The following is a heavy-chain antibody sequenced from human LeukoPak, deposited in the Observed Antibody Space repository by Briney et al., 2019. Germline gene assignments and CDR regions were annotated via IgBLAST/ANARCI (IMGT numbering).Heavy chain of an antibody. CDR2: IRYDGSTK. D-gene: IGHD2-2*02. CDR3: AKDISYCSSTSCYTRPRYFDY. V-gene: IGHV3-30*02. Sequence: PGGPLSLSCAASGFIFSCYSMHWLRLAPGKGLGRGAFIRYDGSTKYYADPVKGRFTISSDNSKNTLYLQMNSLRAEDTAVYYCAKDISYCSSTSCYTRPRYFDYWGQGTLVTVSS. CDR1: GFIFSCYS. J-gene: IGHJ4*02.